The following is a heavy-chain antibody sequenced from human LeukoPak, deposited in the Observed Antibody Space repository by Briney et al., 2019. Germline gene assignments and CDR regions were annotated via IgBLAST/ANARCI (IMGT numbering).Heavy chain of an antibody. CDR2: IYYSGST. Sequence: SETLSLTCTVSGGSINSYYWSWIRQPPGKGLEWIAYIYYSGSTSYNPSLKSRVTISVDTSKNQFSLKLSSVTAADTAVYYCAREYSPDGMDVWGQGTTVTVSS. J-gene: IGHJ6*02. CDR3: AREYSPDGMDV. CDR1: GGSINSYY. V-gene: IGHV4-59*12. D-gene: IGHD1-26*01.